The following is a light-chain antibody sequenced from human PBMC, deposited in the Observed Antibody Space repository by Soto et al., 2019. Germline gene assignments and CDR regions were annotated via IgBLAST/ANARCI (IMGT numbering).Light chain of an antibody. J-gene: IGLJ2*01. CDR2: EVT. V-gene: IGLV2-8*01. CDR3: SSYAGSSNFVV. Sequence: QSALTQPASVSGSPGQSITISCAGTMRDVGAYNLVSWYQQHPGRAPQLIIYEVTRRPSGVPGRFSGSKSGNTASLTVSGLQAEDEAAYYCSSYAGSSNFVVFGGGTKLTVL. CDR1: MRDVGAYNL.